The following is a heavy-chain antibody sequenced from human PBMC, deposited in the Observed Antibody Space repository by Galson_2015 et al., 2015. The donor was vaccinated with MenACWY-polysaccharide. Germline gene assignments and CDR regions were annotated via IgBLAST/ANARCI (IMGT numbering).Heavy chain of an antibody. CDR2: ISNDGSNK. Sequence: SLRLSCAASGFTFSNHAMHWVRQAPGRGLEWATAISNDGSNKEYADSVKGRFTISRDNSMNTLYLQMNSLRPEDTAVYYCASGGQNYYSGPDVWAQGTTVTVSS. J-gene: IGHJ6*02. CDR1: GFTFSNHA. CDR3: ASGGQNYYSGPDV. V-gene: IGHV3-30*01.